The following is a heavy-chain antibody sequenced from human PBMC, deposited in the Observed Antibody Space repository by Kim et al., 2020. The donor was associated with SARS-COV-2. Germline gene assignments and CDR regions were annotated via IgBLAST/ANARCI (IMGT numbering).Heavy chain of an antibody. V-gene: IGHV4-31*03. CDR3: ARYGITMVRGVMEHNWFDP. D-gene: IGHD3-10*01. CDR1: GGSISSGGYY. Sequence: SETLSLTCTVSGGSISSGGYYWSWIRQHPGKGLEWIGYIYYSGSTYYNPSLKSRVTISVDTSNNQFSLKLSSVTAADTAVYYCARYGITMVRGVMEHNWFDPWGQGALVTVSS. J-gene: IGHJ5*02. CDR2: IYYSGST.